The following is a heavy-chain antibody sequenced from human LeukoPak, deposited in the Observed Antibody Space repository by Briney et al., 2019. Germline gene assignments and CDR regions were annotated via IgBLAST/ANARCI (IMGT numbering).Heavy chain of an antibody. D-gene: IGHD2-2*01. J-gene: IGHJ4*02. CDR2: IYLYGTT. V-gene: IGHV4-4*02. Sequence: PSETLSLTCSVSAGSISSSSWWSWVRQSPVKGLEWIGEIYLYGTTNYNPSLKSRVTMSVDRSKNQFSLKLSSVTAADTAVYYCARTFFGEIPAAATYYFDYWGQGTLVTVSS. CDR1: AGSISSSSW. CDR3: ARTFFGEIPAAATYYFDY.